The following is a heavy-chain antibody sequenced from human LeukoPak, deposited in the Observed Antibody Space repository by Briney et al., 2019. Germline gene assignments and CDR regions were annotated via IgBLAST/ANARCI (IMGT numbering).Heavy chain of an antibody. CDR2: ISYDGSRK. J-gene: IGHJ4*02. CDR1: GFTFSNYG. CDR3: AKGAFDSSGWSFDY. D-gene: IGHD6-19*01. Sequence: PGRSLRLSCAGSGFTFSNYGMHWVRQAPGKGPEWVAVISYDGSRKDYTDSVKGRFTISRDNSKNTLYLQMNSLRAEDTAVYYCAKGAFDSSGWSFDYWGQGTLVTVSS. V-gene: IGHV3-30*18.